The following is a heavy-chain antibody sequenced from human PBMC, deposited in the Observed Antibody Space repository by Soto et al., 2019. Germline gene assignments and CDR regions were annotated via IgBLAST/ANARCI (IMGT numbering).Heavy chain of an antibody. J-gene: IGHJ5*02. D-gene: IGHD6-13*01. Sequence: QVQLVQSGAEVKKPGASVKVSCKASGYTFTSYGISWVRQAPGQGLEWMGWISAYNGNTNYAQKLQGRVTMTTDTSTSTAYRELRSLSSDDTAVYYCAREFRYSSSWPNWFDPWGQGTLVTVSS. V-gene: IGHV1-18*04. CDR1: GYTFTSYG. CDR2: ISAYNGNT. CDR3: AREFRYSSSWPNWFDP.